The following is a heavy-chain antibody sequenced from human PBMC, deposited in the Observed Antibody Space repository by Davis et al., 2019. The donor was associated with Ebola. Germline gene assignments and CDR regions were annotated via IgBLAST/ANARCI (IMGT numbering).Heavy chain of an antibody. D-gene: IGHD6-19*01. Sequence: SETLSLTCTVSGGSVTTNNHFWTWMRQPPGKGLEWIGYIYYTGRGNTNYNPSLKSRVSISLDTSKNQFSLRVTSVTAADTAVYYCTRLTTDSSGWYFYGMDVWGAGTTVTVSS. CDR2: IYYTGRGNT. J-gene: IGHJ6*04. CDR3: TRLTTDSSGWYFYGMDV. V-gene: IGHV4-61*01. CDR1: GGSVTTNNHF.